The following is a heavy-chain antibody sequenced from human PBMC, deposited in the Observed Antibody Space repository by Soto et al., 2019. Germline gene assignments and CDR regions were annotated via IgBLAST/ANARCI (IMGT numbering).Heavy chain of an antibody. CDR2: ISSSSSYI. CDR1: GFTFSSYS. D-gene: IGHD2-2*01. CDR3: ARVGCSSTSCYYYYYGMDV. Sequence: EVQLVESGGGLVKPGGSLRLSCAASGFTFSSYSMNWVRQAPGKGLEWVSSISSSSSYIYYADSVKGRFTISRDNAKNSLYLQMNSLRAEDTAVYYCARVGCSSTSCYYYYYGMDVWGQGPTVTVSS. J-gene: IGHJ6*02. V-gene: IGHV3-21*01.